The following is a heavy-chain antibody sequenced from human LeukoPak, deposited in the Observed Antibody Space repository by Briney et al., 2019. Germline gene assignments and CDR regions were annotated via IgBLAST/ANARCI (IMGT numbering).Heavy chain of an antibody. CDR3: ASTTNPDSSGWPYYFDY. V-gene: IGHV1-46*01. J-gene: IGHJ4*02. CDR2: INPSGGST. CDR1: GYTFTSYY. D-gene: IGHD6-25*01. Sequence: ASVKVSCKASGYTFTSYYMHWVRQAPGQGLEWMGIINPSGGSTSYAQKFQGRVTMTRDTSTSTVYMELSSLRSEDTAVYYCASTTNPDSSGWPYYFDYWGQGTLVTVSS.